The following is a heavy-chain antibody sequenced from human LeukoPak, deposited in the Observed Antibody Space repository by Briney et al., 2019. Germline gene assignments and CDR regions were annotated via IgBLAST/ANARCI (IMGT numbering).Heavy chain of an antibody. CDR3: ARGDCSGDCYHPLYY. Sequence: PGGSLRLSCAASGFTFSTYAMHWVRQAPGQGLDWVAFIRHDGSIKYYADSVKGRFTISRDNSKNTLYLHMNSPRTEDTAVYYCARGDCSGDCYHPLYYWGQGSLVTVSS. V-gene: IGHV3-30*02. J-gene: IGHJ4*02. D-gene: IGHD2-21*02. CDR2: IRHDGSIK. CDR1: GFTFSTYA.